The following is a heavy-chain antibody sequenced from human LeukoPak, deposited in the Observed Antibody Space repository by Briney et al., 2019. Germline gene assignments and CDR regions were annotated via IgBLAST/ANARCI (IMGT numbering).Heavy chain of an antibody. CDR3: ARSIGYSSGWYHY. Sequence: SGTLSLTCAVYGGSFSGYYWSWIRQPPGKGLEWIGEINHSGSTNYNPSLKSRVTISVDTSKNQFSLKLSSVTAADTAVYYCARSIGYSSGWYHYWGQGTLVTVSS. CDR2: INHSGST. V-gene: IGHV4-34*01. D-gene: IGHD6-19*01. CDR1: GGSFSGYY. J-gene: IGHJ4*02.